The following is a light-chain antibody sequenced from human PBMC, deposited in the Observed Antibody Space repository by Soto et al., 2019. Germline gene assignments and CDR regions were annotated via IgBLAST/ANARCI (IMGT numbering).Light chain of an antibody. CDR1: QSVSTY. Sequence: EIVLTQSPATLSLSPGERATLSCRASQSVSTYLAWYQQKPGQAPRLLIYDASNRATDIPARFSGSGSGTDFTLTISSLDPEDVAVYYCHQRSNWWTFGQGTKVEIK. CDR3: HQRSNWWT. J-gene: IGKJ1*01. V-gene: IGKV3-11*01. CDR2: DAS.